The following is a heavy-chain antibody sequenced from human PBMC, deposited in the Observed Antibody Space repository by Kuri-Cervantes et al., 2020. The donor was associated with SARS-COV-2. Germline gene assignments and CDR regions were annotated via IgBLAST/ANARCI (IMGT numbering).Heavy chain of an antibody. Sequence: LETLSLTCTVSGGSISNDYWSWIRQPPGKGLEWIGEINHSGSTNYNPSLKSRVTISVDTSKNQFSLKLSSVTAADTAVYYCARGRRGYSYLAADVWGKGTTVTVSS. D-gene: IGHD5-18*01. CDR1: GGSISNDY. CDR2: INHSGST. CDR3: ARGRRGYSYLAADV. J-gene: IGHJ6*04. V-gene: IGHV4-34*01.